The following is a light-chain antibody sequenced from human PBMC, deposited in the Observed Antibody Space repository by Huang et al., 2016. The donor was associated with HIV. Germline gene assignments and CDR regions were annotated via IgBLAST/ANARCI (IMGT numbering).Light chain of an antibody. V-gene: IGKV2-28*01. CDR3: MQALQTPYT. CDR1: QSLLQSNGYNY. J-gene: IGKJ2*01. Sequence: DIVMAQSPLSLSVTPGEPASISCRSSQSLLQSNGYNYLDWYLQKPGQSAQLLIYLASKRASGVPDRFSGSGSGIDFTLRISRVEAEDIGVYYCMQALQTPYTFGQGTKLEIK. CDR2: LAS.